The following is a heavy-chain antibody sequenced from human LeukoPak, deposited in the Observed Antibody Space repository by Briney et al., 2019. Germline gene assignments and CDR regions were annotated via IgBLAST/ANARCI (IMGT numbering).Heavy chain of an antibody. V-gene: IGHV3-53*01. D-gene: IGHD3/OR15-3a*01. CDR3: ARDGWTSLGYFDY. CDR2: IYSGGST. Sequence: GGSLRLSCAASGFTVSSNYMSWVRQAPGKGLEWVSVIYSGGSTYYADPVKGRFTISRDNSKNTLYLQMNSLRAEDTAVYYCARDGWTSLGYFDYWGQGTLVTVSS. J-gene: IGHJ4*02. CDR1: GFTVSSNY.